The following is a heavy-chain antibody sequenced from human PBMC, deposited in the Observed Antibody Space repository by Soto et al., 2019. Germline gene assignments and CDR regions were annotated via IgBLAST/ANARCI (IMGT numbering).Heavy chain of an antibody. J-gene: IGHJ6*03. CDR2: ISGSDAST. D-gene: IGHD3-9*01. CDR1: GFTFGTYS. CDR3: VKSIARSYIFYYMDD. V-gene: IGHV3-23*01. Sequence: GGSLRLSCAASGFTFGTYSMSWVRQAPGKGLEWVSSISGSDASTYYGDSVKGRFTISRDDSKNTLFLHMNSLRVDDTAVYYCVKSIARSYIFYYMDDWGKGTTVTVSS.